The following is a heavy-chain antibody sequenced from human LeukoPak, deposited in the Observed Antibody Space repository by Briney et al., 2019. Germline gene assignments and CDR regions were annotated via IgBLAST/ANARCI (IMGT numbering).Heavy chain of an antibody. V-gene: IGHV3-21*01. J-gene: IGHJ4*02. CDR1: GFTFSSYS. D-gene: IGHD2-15*01. CDR2: ISSSSYI. CDR3: ARDEVVAATFDY. Sequence: GGSLRLSCAASGFTFSSYSMNWVRQAPGKGLEWVSSISSSSYIYYAESVKGRFTISRDNAKNSLYLQMNSLRAEDTAVYYCARDEVVAATFDYWGQGTLVTVSS.